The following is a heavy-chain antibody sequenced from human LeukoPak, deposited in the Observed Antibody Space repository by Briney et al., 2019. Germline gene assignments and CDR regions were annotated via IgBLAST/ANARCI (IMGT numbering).Heavy chain of an antibody. CDR1: GGSVSSSSYY. J-gene: IGHJ5*02. D-gene: IGHD2-2*01. V-gene: IGHV4-39*01. CDR3: ASRGGCSGTSCYNWFDP. CDR2: IYYSGST. Sequence: SETLSLTCTVSGGSVSSSSYYWGWIRQPPGKGLEWIGSIYYSGSTYYNPSLKSRVTISVDTSKNQFSLKLSSVTAADTAVYYCASRGGCSGTSCYNWFDPWGQGTLVTVSS.